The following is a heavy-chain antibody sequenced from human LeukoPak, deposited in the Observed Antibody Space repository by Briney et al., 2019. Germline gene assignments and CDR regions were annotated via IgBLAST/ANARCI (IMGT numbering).Heavy chain of an antibody. Sequence: PGGSLRLSCAASGFTVSSNYMSWVRQAPGKGLEWVSVIYSSGSTYYADSVKGRFTISRDNSKNTLYLQMNSLRAEDTAVYYCARDRYCSGGSCRIPDAFDIWGQGTMVTVSS. CDR3: ARDRYCSGGSCRIPDAFDI. D-gene: IGHD2-15*01. J-gene: IGHJ3*02. V-gene: IGHV3-66*01. CDR1: GFTVSSNY. CDR2: IYSSGST.